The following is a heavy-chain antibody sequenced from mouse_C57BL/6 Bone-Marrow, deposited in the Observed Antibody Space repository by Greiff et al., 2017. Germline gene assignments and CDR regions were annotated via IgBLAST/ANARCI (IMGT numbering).Heavy chain of an antibody. CDR1: GFTFSNYW. J-gene: IGHJ3*01. Sequence: EVKLEESGGGLVQPGGSMKLSCVASGFTFSNYWMNWVRQSPEKGLEWVAQIRLKSDNYATHYAESVKGRFTISRDDYKSSVYLQMNNLRAEDTGIYYCTSGTVPFAYWGQGTLVTVSA. CDR3: TSGTVPFAY. V-gene: IGHV6-3*01. D-gene: IGHD4-1*01. CDR2: IRLKSDNYAT.